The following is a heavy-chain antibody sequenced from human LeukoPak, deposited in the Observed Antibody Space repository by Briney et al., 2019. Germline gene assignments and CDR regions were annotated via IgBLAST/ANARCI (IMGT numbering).Heavy chain of an antibody. CDR1: GFTFSDYR. V-gene: IGHV3-48*02. CDR2: ISSSSSTM. Sequence: PGGSLRLSCAASGFTFSDYRMNWVRQAPGKGLEWLSDISSSSSTMSYAGSVKGRFTISRDNAKNSLYLQMNSLRDEDTAVYYCARARNFDSWGQGTLVTVSS. J-gene: IGHJ4*02. CDR3: ARARNFDS.